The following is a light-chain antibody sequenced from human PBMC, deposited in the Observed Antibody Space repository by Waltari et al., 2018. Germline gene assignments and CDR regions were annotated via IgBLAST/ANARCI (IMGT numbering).Light chain of an antibody. V-gene: IGLV1-47*01. CDR3: AAWDDRLRAYV. CDR1: SSTAGRAN. CDR2: NDI. Sequence: QSVLPQPPSASGTPGQRVTISCSGSSSTAGRANVSWYPQLPGTAPKLLIYNDIQRPSGVPDRFSGSKSGTSASLAISGLRSEDEGDYYCAAWDDRLRAYVFGTGTQVTVL. J-gene: IGLJ1*01.